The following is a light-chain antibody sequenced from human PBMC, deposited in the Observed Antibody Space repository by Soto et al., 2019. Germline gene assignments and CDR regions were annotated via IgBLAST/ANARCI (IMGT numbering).Light chain of an antibody. Sequence: AIQLTQSPSSLSASVGDRVTITCRASQGISSALAWYQQKPGKAPKLLIYDASSLESGVPSRFSGSGSATDFTLTISSLQPEDFETYYCQQFNNYSFTFGGGTKVEIK. J-gene: IGKJ4*01. CDR1: QGISSA. CDR2: DAS. CDR3: QQFNNYSFT. V-gene: IGKV1D-13*01.